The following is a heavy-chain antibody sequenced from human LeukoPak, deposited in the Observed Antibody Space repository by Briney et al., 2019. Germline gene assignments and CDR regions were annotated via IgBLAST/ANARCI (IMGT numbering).Heavy chain of an antibody. V-gene: IGHV3-53*01. D-gene: IGHD3-3*01. CDR3: ARLRFLGSWYYMDV. Sequence: GGSLRLSCAASGFTVSSNYMSWVRQAPGKGLEWVSVIYSGGSTYYADSVKGRFTISRDNSKNTLYLQMNSLRAEDTAVYYCARLRFLGSWYYMDVWGKGTTVTVSS. CDR2: IYSGGST. CDR1: GFTVSSNY. J-gene: IGHJ6*03.